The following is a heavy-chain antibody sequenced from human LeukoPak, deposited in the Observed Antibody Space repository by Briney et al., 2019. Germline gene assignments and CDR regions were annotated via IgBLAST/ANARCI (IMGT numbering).Heavy chain of an antibody. D-gene: IGHD6-13*01. V-gene: IGHV3-21*01. J-gene: IGHJ4*02. CDR2: ISSSSSYI. CDR1: GFTFSSYS. Sequence: GGSLRLSCAASGFTFSSYSMNWVRQAPGKGLEWVSSISSSSSYIYYADSVKGRFTISRDNAKNTLYLQMNSLRAEDTAVYYCARLGPYSSSDPLDYWGQGTLVTVSS. CDR3: ARLGPYSSSDPLDY.